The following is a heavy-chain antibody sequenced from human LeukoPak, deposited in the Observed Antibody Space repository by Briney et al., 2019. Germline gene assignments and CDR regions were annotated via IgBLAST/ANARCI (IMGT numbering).Heavy chain of an antibody. CDR2: INHSGST. D-gene: IGHD3-10*01. CDR3: ARVPSGWFDP. J-gene: IGHJ5*02. Sequence: ETLSLTCAVYGVSFSGYYWSWIRQPPGKGLEWIGEINHSGSTNYNPSLKSRVTISVDTSKNQFSLKLSSVTAADTAVYYCARVPSGWFDPWGQGTLVTVSS. V-gene: IGHV4-34*01. CDR1: GVSFSGYY.